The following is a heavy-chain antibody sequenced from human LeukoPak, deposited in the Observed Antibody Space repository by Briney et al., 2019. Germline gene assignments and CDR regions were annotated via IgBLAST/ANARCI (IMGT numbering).Heavy chain of an antibody. CDR1: GITVNYW. V-gene: IGHV3-7*01. Sequence: PGGSLRLSCAASGITVNYWMSWARQAPGKGPEWVATMTHDGSDEYYLDSVKGRFTISRDSAKNSIYLQMNSLRVEDTSTYYCAKGDLENWGQGTLVTVSS. CDR2: MTHDGSDE. J-gene: IGHJ4*02. CDR3: AKGDLEN.